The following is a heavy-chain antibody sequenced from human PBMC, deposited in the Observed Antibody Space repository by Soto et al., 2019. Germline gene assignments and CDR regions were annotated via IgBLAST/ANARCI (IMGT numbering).Heavy chain of an antibody. D-gene: IGHD2-2*01. CDR2: IQYSGNT. CDR1: GGSISGGSYF. J-gene: IGHJ4*02. Sequence: PSETLSLTCTVSGGSISGGSYFWSWNRQHPGKGLEWSGYIQYSGNTYYNPSLKSRVAISVDTSRNQFSLSLRSVTAADTAVFYCARGVSKMSPAYHQRPPYYFDYWGQGTLVTVSS. CDR3: ARGVSKMSPAYHQRPPYYFDY. V-gene: IGHV4-31*03.